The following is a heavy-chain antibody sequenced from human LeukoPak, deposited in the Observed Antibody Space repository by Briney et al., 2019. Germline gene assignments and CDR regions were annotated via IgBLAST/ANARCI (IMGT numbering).Heavy chain of an antibody. D-gene: IGHD3-16*02. CDR1: GYTFTSYY. CDR3: ARDYPLWGVINVHFDY. CDR2: INPSGGST. J-gene: IGHJ4*02. V-gene: IGHV1-46*01. Sequence: GASVKVSCKASGYTFTSYYMHWVRQAPGQGLEWMGIINPSGGSTSYAQKFQGRVTMTRDTSTSTVYMELSSLRSEDTAVYYCARDYPLWGVINVHFDYWGQGTLVTVSS.